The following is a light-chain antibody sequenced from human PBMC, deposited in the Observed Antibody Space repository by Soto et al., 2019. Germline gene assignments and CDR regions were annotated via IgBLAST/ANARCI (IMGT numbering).Light chain of an antibody. J-gene: IGLJ3*02. CDR3: SSYTSSSTWV. CDR2: EVS. Sequence: QSALTQPASVSGSPGQSITISCTGTRSDVGGYNYVSWYQQHPGKVPKLMIYEVSNRPSGVSNRFSGSKSGNTASLTISGLQAEDEADYYCSSYTSSSTWVFGGGTKLTVL. CDR1: RSDVGGYNY. V-gene: IGLV2-14*01.